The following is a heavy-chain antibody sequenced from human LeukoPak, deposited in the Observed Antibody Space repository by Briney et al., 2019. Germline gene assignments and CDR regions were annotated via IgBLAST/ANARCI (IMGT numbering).Heavy chain of an antibody. CDR1: GFTFDDYG. CDR2: INWNGGST. Sequence: PGGSLRLSCAASGFTFDDYGMSWVRQAPGKGLDWGAGINWNGGSTGYADSVKGRFTISRDNAKNSLYLQMNSLRAEDTALYYCARATHYYESSGYDYWGQGTLVTVSS. D-gene: IGHD3-22*01. J-gene: IGHJ4*02. V-gene: IGHV3-20*04. CDR3: ARATHYYESSGYDY.